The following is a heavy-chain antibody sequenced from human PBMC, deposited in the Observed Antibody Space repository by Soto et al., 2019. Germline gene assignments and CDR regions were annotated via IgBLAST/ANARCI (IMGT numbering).Heavy chain of an antibody. CDR3: AKDASKYIAHFDY. D-gene: IGHD4-4*01. Sequence: PGGSLRLSCAASGFTFSSYAMSWVRQAPGKGLEWVSAISGTGVSTYYADSVKGRFTISRDTSKNTLFLQMNSLRADDTAVYYCAKDASKYIAHFDYWGQGTLVTVSS. J-gene: IGHJ4*02. V-gene: IGHV3-23*01. CDR1: GFTFSSYA. CDR2: ISGTGVST.